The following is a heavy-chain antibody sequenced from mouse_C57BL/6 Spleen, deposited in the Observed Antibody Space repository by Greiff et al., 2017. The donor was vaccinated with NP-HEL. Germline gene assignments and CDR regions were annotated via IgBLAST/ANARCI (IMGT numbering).Heavy chain of an antibody. V-gene: IGHV3-6*01. CDR2: ISYDGSN. J-gene: IGHJ2*01. CDR1: GYSITSGYY. D-gene: IGHD2-2*01. CDR3: ASDGYYFDY. Sequence: VQLKESGPGLVKPSQSLSLTCSVTGYSITSGYYWNWIRQFPGNKLEWMGYISYDGSNNYNPSLKNRISITRDTSKNQFFLKLNSVTTEDTATYYCASDGYYFDYWGQGTTLTVSS.